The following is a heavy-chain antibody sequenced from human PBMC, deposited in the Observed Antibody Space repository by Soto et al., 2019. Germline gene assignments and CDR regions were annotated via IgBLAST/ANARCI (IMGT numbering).Heavy chain of an antibody. V-gene: IGHV1-3*01. D-gene: IGHD1-20*01. CDR2: INAGNGST. J-gene: IGHJ4*02. Sequence: GASVKVSCKTSGVTFSSSAVHWVRQAPGQRLEWMGWINAGNGSTKYSQKFQGRVTITRDTSASTAYMELSSLRSEDTAVYYCARGITLPTPLDYWGQGTLVTVSS. CDR1: GVTFSSSA. CDR3: ARGITLPTPLDY.